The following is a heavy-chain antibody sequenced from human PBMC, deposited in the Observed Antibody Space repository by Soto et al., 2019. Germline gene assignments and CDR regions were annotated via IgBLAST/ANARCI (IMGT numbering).Heavy chain of an antibody. V-gene: IGHV3-23*01. CDR3: AKAPHRPVATDY. Sequence: GGSLRLSCAASGFTFSSYAMSWVRQAPGKGLEWVSAISGSGGSTYYADSVKGRFTISRDNSKNTLYLQMNSLRAEGTAVYYCAKAPHRPVATDYWGQGTLVTVSS. J-gene: IGHJ4*02. D-gene: IGHD5-12*01. CDR2: ISGSGGST. CDR1: GFTFSSYA.